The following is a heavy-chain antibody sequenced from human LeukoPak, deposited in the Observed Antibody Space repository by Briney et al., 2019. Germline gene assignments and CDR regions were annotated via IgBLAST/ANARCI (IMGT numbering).Heavy chain of an antibody. D-gene: IGHD5-18*01. CDR2: INSDGSST. CDR3: ARSYGVDY. Sequence: GGSXRLSCAASGFTFSSYWXXXXXQAPGRGLVXXXRINSDGSSTSYXXXVKGRXXXXXDNAKNTLYLQMNSLRAEDTAVYYCARSYGVDYWGQGTLVTVSS. CDR1: GFTFSSYW. J-gene: IGHJ4*02. V-gene: IGHV3-74*01.